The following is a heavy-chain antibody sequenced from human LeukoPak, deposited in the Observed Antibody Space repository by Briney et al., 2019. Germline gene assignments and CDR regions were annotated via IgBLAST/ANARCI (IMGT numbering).Heavy chain of an antibody. D-gene: IGHD2-15*01. CDR3: ARDRYCSGSYCADY. CDR1: GFTVSSNY. V-gene: IGHV3-53*01. J-gene: IGHJ4*02. CDR2: IYSGGST. Sequence: PGRSLRLSCAASGFTVSSNYMSWVRQAPGKGLEWVSVIYSGGSTDYVDSVKGRFTISRDNSKNTLYLQMNSLRAEDTAVYYCARDRYCSGSYCADYWGQGTLVTVSS.